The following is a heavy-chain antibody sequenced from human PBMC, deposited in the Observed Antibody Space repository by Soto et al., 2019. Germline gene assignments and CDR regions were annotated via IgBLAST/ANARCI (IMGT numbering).Heavy chain of an antibody. V-gene: IGHV3-30*03. Sequence: QVQLVESGGGVVQPGRSLRLSCAASGFTFSSYGMHWVRQAPGKGLEWVAVISYDGSNKYYADSVKGRFTISRDNSKNTLYLQMNSLRAEDTAVYYCARDGEYGDYYFDYWGQGTLVTVSS. D-gene: IGHD4-17*01. CDR1: GFTFSSYG. CDR3: ARDGEYGDYYFDY. J-gene: IGHJ4*02. CDR2: ISYDGSNK.